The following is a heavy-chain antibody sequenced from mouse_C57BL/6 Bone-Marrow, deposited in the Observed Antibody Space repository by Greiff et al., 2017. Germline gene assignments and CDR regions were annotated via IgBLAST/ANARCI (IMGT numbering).Heavy chain of an antibody. J-gene: IGHJ2*01. CDR1: GYSFTGYY. V-gene: IGHV1-42*01. CDR3: ARGEVITTVVAPYYFDY. CDR2: INPSTGGT. D-gene: IGHD1-1*01. Sequence: VQLKQSGPELVKPGASVKISCKASGYSFTGYYMNWVKQSPEKSLEWIGEINPSTGGTTYNQKFKAKATLTVDKSSSTAYMQLKSLTSEDSAVYYCARGEVITTVVAPYYFDYWGQGTTLTVSS.